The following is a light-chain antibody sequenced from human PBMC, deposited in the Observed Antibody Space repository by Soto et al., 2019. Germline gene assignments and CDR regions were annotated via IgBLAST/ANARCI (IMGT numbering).Light chain of an antibody. CDR1: QSVSTS. CDR3: QVRYVWPS. J-gene: IGKJ1*01. V-gene: IGKV3-11*01. Sequence: IVLTQSPVTLALSPGESAVLSCRASQSVSTSLAWYQHKPVQAPRLFIYDASKRAPGIPARFTGSGSGTDFSLTISSLETEDIAVYDCQVRYVWPSFGQVTNVEI. CDR2: DAS.